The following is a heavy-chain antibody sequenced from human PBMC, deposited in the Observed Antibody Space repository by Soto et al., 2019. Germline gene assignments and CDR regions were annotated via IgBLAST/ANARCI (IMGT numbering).Heavy chain of an antibody. D-gene: IGHD3-3*01. J-gene: IGHJ5*02. CDR2: INAGNGNT. CDR3: ARAHYDFWSGYGP. CDR1: GYTFTIYA. Sequence: ASVKVACKASGYTFTIYAMHWVRHAPGQRLEWMGWINAGNGNTKYSQKFQGRVTITRDTSASTAYMELSSLRSEETAVYYCARAHYDFWSGYGPWGQGTLVTVS. V-gene: IGHV1-3*01.